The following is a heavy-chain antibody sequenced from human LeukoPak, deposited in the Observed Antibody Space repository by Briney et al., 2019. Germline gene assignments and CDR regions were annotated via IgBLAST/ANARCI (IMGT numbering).Heavy chain of an antibody. D-gene: IGHD3-3*01. V-gene: IGHV1-69*05. J-gene: IGHJ6*03. CDR1: GGTFSSYA. Sequence: SVKVSCKASGGTFSSYAISWVRQAPGQGLEWMGRIIPIFGTANYAQKFQGRVTITTDESTSTAYMELSSLRSEDTAVYYCARAERRSYDFWGDQHYYYMDVWGEGTTVTVSS. CDR2: IIPIFGTA. CDR3: ARAERRSYDFWGDQHYYYMDV.